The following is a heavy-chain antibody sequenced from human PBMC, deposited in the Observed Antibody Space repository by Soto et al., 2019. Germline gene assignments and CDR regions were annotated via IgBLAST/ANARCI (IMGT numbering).Heavy chain of an antibody. Sequence: LSLTCAVYGGSFSGYYWSWIRQPPGKGLEWIGEINHSGSTNYNPSLKSRVTISVDTSKNQFSLKLSSVTAADTAVYYCARSRPTLIYYYGMDVWGQGAKVTVSS. V-gene: IGHV4-34*01. CDR1: GGSFSGYY. CDR3: ARSRPTLIYYYGMDV. D-gene: IGHD6-6*01. J-gene: IGHJ6*02. CDR2: INHSGST.